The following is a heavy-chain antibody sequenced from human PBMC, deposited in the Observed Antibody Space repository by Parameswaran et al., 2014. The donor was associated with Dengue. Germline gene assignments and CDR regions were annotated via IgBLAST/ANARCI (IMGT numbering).Heavy chain of an antibody. Sequence: WIRQPPGKGLEWVSSISSSSSYIYYADSVKGRFTISRDNAKNSLYLQMNSLRAEDTAVYYCASEVTGTTWWGPKHDYWGQGTLVTVSS. D-gene: IGHD1-7*01. V-gene: IGHV3-21*01. CDR2: ISSSSSYI. CDR3: ASEVTGTTWWGPKHDY. J-gene: IGHJ4*02.